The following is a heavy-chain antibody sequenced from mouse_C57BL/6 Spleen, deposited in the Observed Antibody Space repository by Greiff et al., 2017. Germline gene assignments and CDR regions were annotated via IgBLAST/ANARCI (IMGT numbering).Heavy chain of an antibody. V-gene: IGHV1-64*01. Sequence: QVQLQQPGAELVKPGASVKLSCKASGYTFTSYWMHWVKQRPGQGLEWIGMIHPNSGSTNYNEKFKSKATLTVDKSSSTAYMQLSSLTSEDSAVYYCAPLSYGSSWDYWGQGTTLTVSS. CDR2: IHPNSGST. CDR3: APLSYGSSWDY. CDR1: GYTFTSYW. J-gene: IGHJ2*01. D-gene: IGHD1-1*01.